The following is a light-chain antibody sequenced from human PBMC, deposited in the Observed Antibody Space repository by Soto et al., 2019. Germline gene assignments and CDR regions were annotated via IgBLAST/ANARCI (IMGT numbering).Light chain of an antibody. CDR1: QSVDKW. Sequence: DIQLTQSPSSLSASVGDRVTITCRASQSVDKWLAWFQQKPGKAPKVLIYRASNLETGVPSRFSGSGSGTEFTLTINSLQPDDFATYYCQHYKGFSWTFGQGTKVEIK. V-gene: IGKV1-5*03. CDR3: QHYKGFSWT. CDR2: RAS. J-gene: IGKJ1*01.